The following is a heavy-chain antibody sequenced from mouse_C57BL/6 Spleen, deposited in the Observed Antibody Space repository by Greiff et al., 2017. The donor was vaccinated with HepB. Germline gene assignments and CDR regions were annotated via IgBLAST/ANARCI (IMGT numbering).Heavy chain of an antibody. CDR3: ASPYDYDGYYYAMDY. CDR2: IHPNSGST. D-gene: IGHD2-4*01. CDR1: GYTFTSYW. Sequence: VKLQQPGAELVKPGASVKLSCKASGYTFTSYWMHWVKQRPGQGLEWIGMIHPNSGSTNYNEKFKSKATLTVDKSSSTAYMQLSSLTSEDSAVYYCASPYDYDGYYYAMDYWGQGTSVTVSS. V-gene: IGHV1-64*01. J-gene: IGHJ4*01.